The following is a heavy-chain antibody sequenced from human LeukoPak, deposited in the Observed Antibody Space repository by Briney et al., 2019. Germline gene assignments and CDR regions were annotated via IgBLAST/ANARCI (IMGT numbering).Heavy chain of an antibody. CDR2: IGAGGGST. D-gene: IGHD3-22*01. V-gene: IGHV3-23*01. Sequence: GGSLRLSCSASGFIFNNYAMSWVRQAPGKGLEWVSTIGAGGGSTYYAASVKGRFSISRDNSRNTLYLQMNSLRAEDTGVFYCAKDLYYYDSSGYYPTYYYYGVDVWGQGTTVTVSS. CDR3: AKDLYYYDSSGYYPTYYYYGVDV. J-gene: IGHJ6*02. CDR1: GFIFNNYA.